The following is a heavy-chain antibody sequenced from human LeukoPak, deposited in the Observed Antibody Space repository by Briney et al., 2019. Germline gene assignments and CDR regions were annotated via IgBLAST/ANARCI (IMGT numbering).Heavy chain of an antibody. CDR1: GYTFINYG. V-gene: IGHV1-18*01. CDR2: ISGNNGNT. CDR3: ARDIGYTVTAYFFDY. Sequence: ASVKVSCKASGYTFINYGISWVRQAPGQGLEWMGWISGNNGNTHYAQKVQGRVTVTTDTSTSTAYTELRSLRSDDTAVYYCARDIGYTVTAYFFDYWGQGTLVTVSS. J-gene: IGHJ4*02. D-gene: IGHD4-17*01.